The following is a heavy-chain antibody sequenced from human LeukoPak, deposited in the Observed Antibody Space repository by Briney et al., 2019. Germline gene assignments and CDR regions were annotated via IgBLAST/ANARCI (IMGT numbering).Heavy chain of an antibody. Sequence: ASVKVSCKASGGTFSSYAISWVRQAPGQGLEWMGGIIPIFGTANYAQKFQGRVTITADKSTSTAYMELSSLRSEDTAVYYCALNGGLADIVVVPNWGQGTLVTVSS. D-gene: IGHD2-2*01. CDR2: IIPIFGTA. V-gene: IGHV1-69*06. CDR3: ALNGGLADIVVVPN. CDR1: GGTFSSYA. J-gene: IGHJ4*02.